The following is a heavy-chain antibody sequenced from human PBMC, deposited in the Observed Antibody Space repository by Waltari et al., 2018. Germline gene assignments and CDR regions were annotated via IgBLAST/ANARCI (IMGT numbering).Heavy chain of an antibody. CDR3: ARQYRVYSDAFDI. CDR2: IYYSGST. V-gene: IGHV4-39*01. CDR1: GGPLSSSRYY. D-gene: IGHD2-21*01. Sequence: QLQLQESGPGLVKPSETLSLTCTVSGGPLSSSRYYWGWIRQPPGKGLEWIGSIYYSGSTYYNPSLKSRVTISIDTSKNQFSLKLSSVTAADTAVYYCARQYRVYSDAFDIWGQGTMVTVSS. J-gene: IGHJ3*02.